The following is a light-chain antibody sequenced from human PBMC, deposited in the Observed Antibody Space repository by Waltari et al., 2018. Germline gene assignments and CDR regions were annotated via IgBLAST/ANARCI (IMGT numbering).Light chain of an antibody. CDR1: ASDVASYDF. Sequence: QSALTQPRSVSGSPGQSVTISCTGTASDVASYDFVSWYQHHPGRAPKLIIYDVTKRPSGVPDRVFGSKSGSTASLTVSGIRAEDEADYYCCSYAGSSIFVLFGGGTTLTVL. V-gene: IGLV2-11*01. J-gene: IGLJ3*02. CDR3: CSYAGSSIFVL. CDR2: DVT.